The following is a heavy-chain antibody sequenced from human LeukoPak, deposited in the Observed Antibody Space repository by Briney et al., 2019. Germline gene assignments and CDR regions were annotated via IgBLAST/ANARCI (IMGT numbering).Heavy chain of an antibody. CDR3: ARTSAYYYDSSGYYWGYYFDY. CDR2: INQSGST. V-gene: IGHV4-34*01. CDR1: GGSFRGYY. D-gene: IGHD3-22*01. J-gene: IGHJ4*02. Sequence: PSETLSLTCALYGGSFRGYYWSWIRQPPGKGLEWIGEINQSGSTNYNPSFKSRVTISVDTSRYQFSLKLSSVTAADTAVYYCARTSAYYYDSSGYYWGYYFDYWGQGTLVTVSS.